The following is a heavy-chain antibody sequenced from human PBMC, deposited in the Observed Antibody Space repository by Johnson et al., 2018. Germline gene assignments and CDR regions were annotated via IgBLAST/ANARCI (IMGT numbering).Heavy chain of an antibody. CDR2: ISYDGSNR. V-gene: IGHV3-30*18. Sequence: QVQLVESGGGVVKXGRSLRLXCAASGFTFSNYGMHWVRQAPGKGLEWVAVISYDGSNRYFADSVRDRFTISRDNSKNTLYLQMNSLRAEDTAVYYCAKTAGTTVTTVYAFDVWGQGTLVTISS. CDR3: AKTAGTTVTTVYAFDV. CDR1: GFTFSNYG. D-gene: IGHD4-17*01. J-gene: IGHJ3*01.